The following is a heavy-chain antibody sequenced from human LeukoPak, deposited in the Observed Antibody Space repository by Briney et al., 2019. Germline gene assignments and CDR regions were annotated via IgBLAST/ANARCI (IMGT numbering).Heavy chain of an antibody. V-gene: IGHV3-64D*09. J-gene: IGHJ1*01. Sequence: GGSLTLSCSASGFTFSSYAMHWVRQAPGKGLEYVSAISSNGGSTYYADSVKGKFTISRDNSKNTPYLQMSSLRAEDTAVYYCVKGQRYYDSSGYYSIEYFQHWGHGTLVTVSS. CDR2: ISSNGGST. CDR3: VKGQRYYDSSGYYSIEYFQH. CDR1: GFTFSSYA. D-gene: IGHD3-22*01.